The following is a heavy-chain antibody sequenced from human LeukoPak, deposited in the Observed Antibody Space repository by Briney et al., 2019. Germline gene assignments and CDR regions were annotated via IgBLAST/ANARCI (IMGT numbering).Heavy chain of an antibody. V-gene: IGHV1-3*01. J-gene: IGHJ4*02. Sequence: ASVKVSCTASGYTFINYAIHWVRQAPGQRLEWMGWINAHNGDTKYSQKFQGRVAITRDTSANIVYMELSTLRFGDTAVYYCARGSTSDWPLEYWGRGILVTVSS. CDR3: ARGSTSDWPLEY. D-gene: IGHD2-21*02. CDR2: INAHNGDT. CDR1: GYTFINYA.